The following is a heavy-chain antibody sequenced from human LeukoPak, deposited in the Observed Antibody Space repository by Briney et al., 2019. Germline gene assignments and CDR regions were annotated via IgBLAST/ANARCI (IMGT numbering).Heavy chain of an antibody. CDR1: GFTFSSYN. J-gene: IGHJ4*02. Sequence: PGGSLRLSCAASGFTFSSYNMNWVRQAPGKGLEWVSSISTISSHIYYADSVTGRFTISRDNAKNSLYLQMNSLRAEDTAVYYCARNADMYYYVDNWGQGTLVTVSS. V-gene: IGHV3-21*01. CDR3: ARNADMYYYVDN. D-gene: IGHD3-10*01. CDR2: ISTISSHI.